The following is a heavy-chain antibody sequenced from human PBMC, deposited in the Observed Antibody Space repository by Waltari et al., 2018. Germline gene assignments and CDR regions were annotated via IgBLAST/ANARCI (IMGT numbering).Heavy chain of an antibody. CDR3: TRALATTRDY. J-gene: IGHJ4*02. CDR2: IRRKAYGGTT. Sequence: EVQLVESGGGLVQPGRSLRLSCTASGFTFGDYAMSWVRQAPGKGLEWLGFIRRKAYGGTTEYAVSVKGRFTISRDDSKSIAYLQMNSLKTEDTAVYYCTRALATTRDYWGQGTLVTVSS. D-gene: IGHD1-1*01. CDR1: GFTFGDYA. V-gene: IGHV3-49*04.